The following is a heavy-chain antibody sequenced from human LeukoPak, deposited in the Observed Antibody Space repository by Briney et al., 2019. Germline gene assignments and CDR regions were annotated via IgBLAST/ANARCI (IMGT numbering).Heavy chain of an antibody. CDR3: ARPGATIPVVYFDY. CDR2: IKQDGSEK. V-gene: IGHV3-7*01. J-gene: IGHJ4*02. D-gene: IGHD1-26*01. CDR1: GFTFSSYW. Sequence: GGSLRLSCAASGFTFSSYWMNWVRQAPGKGLEWVANIKQDGSEKYYVDSVKGRFTISRDNAKNSLYLQMNSLRAEDTAVYYCARPGATIPVVYFDYWGQGTLVTVSS.